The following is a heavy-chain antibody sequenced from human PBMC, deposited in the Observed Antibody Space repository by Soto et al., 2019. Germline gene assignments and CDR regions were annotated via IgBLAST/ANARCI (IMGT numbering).Heavy chain of an antibody. CDR1: GFTFRSYA. V-gene: IGHV3-30-3*01. CDR3: ARVTGRGNYFFDY. Sequence: GGSLRLSCAAYGFTFRSYAMQWVRQAPGKGLEWVAIISYDGINKYYADSVKGRFTISRDNAKNTLYLQMNSLRAEDTAVYYCARVTGRGNYFFDYWGQGTLVTVSS. CDR2: ISYDGINK. D-gene: IGHD1-1*01. J-gene: IGHJ4*02.